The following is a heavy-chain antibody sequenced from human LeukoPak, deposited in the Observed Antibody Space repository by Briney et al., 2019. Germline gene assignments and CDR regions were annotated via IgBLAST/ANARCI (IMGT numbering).Heavy chain of an antibody. CDR2: ISSSSGSI. J-gene: IGHJ4*02. Sequence: PGGSLRLSCAASGFTFSSYTMNWVRQAPGGGLEWVSYISSSSGSIYYADSVEGRFTISRDNAKNSLYLQVNSLRDEDTAVYYCARGLAYCGGDCYRALGYWGQGILVTVSS. CDR3: ARGLAYCGGDCYRALGY. CDR1: GFTFSSYT. D-gene: IGHD2-21*02. V-gene: IGHV3-48*02.